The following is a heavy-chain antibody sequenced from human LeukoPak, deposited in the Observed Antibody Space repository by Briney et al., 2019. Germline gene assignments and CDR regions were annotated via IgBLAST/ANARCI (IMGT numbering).Heavy chain of an antibody. CDR1: GGGTFRNYA. CDR2: IIPIVGKP. J-gene: IGHJ3*01. CDR3: AGPAPHDAFDV. V-gene: IGHV1-69*04. D-gene: IGHD2-2*01. Sequence: ASVKVSCKASGGGTFRNYAFNWVRLAPGQRPQWMGRIIPIVGKPDYAENFQDRVILTADRSTNTAYMQLSGLTSDDTAVYYCAGPAPHDAFDVWGQGTTVTVSS.